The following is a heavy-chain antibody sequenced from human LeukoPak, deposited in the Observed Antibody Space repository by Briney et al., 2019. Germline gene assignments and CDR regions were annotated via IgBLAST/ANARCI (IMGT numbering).Heavy chain of an antibody. CDR3: ARGGCSGGSCYPGEEYYYYYMDV. Sequence: SVKVSCKASGGTFSSYAISWVRQAPGQGLEWMGGIIPIFGTANYAQKFQGRVTITADESTSTAYMELSSLRSEDTAVYYCARGGCSGGSCYPGEEYYYYYMDVWGKGTTVTISS. CDR1: GGTFSSYA. J-gene: IGHJ6*03. CDR2: IIPIFGTA. V-gene: IGHV1-69*13. D-gene: IGHD2-15*01.